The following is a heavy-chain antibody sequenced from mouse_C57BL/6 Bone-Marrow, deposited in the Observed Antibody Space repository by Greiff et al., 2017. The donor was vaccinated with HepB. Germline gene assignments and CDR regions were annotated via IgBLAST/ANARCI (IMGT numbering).Heavy chain of an antibody. J-gene: IGHJ4*01. Sequence: QVQLKQPGAELVRPGSSVKLSCKASGYTFTSYWMDWVKQRPGQGLEWIGNIYPSDSETHYNQKFKDKATLTVDKSSSTAYMQLSSLTSEDSAVYYCARRSYAMYYWGQGTSVTVSS. V-gene: IGHV1-61*01. CDR2: IYPSDSET. CDR1: GYTFTSYW. CDR3: ARRSYAMYY.